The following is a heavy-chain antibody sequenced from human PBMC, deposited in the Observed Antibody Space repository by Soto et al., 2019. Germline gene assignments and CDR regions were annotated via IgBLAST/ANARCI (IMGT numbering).Heavy chain of an antibody. D-gene: IGHD3-10*01. CDR2: IKSKTAGGTT. J-gene: IGHJ2*01. V-gene: IGHV3-15*01. Sequence: GGSLRLSCAASGFIFSNAWMNWVRQAPGKGLEWVGHIKSKTAGGTTDYAAPVKGRFTISRDDSKNTLYLQMNSLKTEDTAVYYCTTMSRGVFPSVTSFGLWGRGTLVTVDS. CDR1: GFIFSNAW. CDR3: TTMSRGVFPSVTSFGL.